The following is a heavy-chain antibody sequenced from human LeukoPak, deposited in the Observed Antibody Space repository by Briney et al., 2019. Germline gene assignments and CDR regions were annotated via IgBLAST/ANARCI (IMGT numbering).Heavy chain of an antibody. D-gene: IGHD5-24*01. Sequence: GGSLRLSCAASGFTFSSYGMSWVRQAPGKGLECISYISSSGSITHYADSVKGRFTISRDNAKNSLYIQMNSLRDEDTAVYYCARLPPGRWLRYWYFDLWGRGTLVTVSS. V-gene: IGHV3-48*02. CDR3: ARLPPGRWLRYWYFDL. CDR2: ISSSGSIT. CDR1: GFTFSSYG. J-gene: IGHJ2*01.